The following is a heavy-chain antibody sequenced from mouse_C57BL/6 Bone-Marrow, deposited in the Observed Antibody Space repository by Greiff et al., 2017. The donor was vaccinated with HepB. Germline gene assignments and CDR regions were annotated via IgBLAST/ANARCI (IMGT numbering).Heavy chain of an antibody. CDR3: VRDQGYSNSDWYFDV. CDR2: IRSKSSNYAT. CDR1: GFTFNTYA. V-gene: IGHV10-3*01. J-gene: IGHJ4*01. Sequence: EVKLVESGGDLVKPGGSLKLSCAASGFTFNTYAMHWVRQAPGKGLEWVARIRSKSSNYATYYADSVKDRFTISRDDSQSMLYLQMNNLKTEDTAMYYCVRDQGYSNSDWYFDVWGQGTSVTVSS. D-gene: IGHD2-5*01.